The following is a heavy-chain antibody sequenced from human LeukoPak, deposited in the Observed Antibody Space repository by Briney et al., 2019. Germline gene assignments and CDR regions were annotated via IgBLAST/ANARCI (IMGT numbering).Heavy chain of an antibody. J-gene: IGHJ4*02. Sequence: ASVKVSCKASGYNFTGYHLHWVRQAPGQGLEWMGNMNPNSGGTNSAQKFQGRVIMTRDTSISTACMELNRLRSDDTAVYYCARVLNGWDLQPFDCWGQGTLVTVSS. V-gene: IGHV1-2*02. CDR1: GYNFTGYH. CDR3: ARVLNGWDLQPFDC. CDR2: MNPNSGGT. D-gene: IGHD1-26*01.